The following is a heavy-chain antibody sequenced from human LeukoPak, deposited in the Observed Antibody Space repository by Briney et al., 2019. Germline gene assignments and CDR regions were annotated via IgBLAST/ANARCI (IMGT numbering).Heavy chain of an antibody. D-gene: IGHD3-10*01. V-gene: IGHV1-69*06. J-gene: IGHJ4*02. CDR3: ASPLSYYGSGSYYIYAY. Sequence: SVKVSCKASGGTFSSYAISWVRQPPGQGLEWMGMTIPIFGTANYAQKFQGRVTITADKSTSTAYMELSSLRSEDTAVYYCASPLSYYGSGSYYIYAYWGQGTLVTVSS. CDR1: GGTFSSYA. CDR2: TIPIFGTA.